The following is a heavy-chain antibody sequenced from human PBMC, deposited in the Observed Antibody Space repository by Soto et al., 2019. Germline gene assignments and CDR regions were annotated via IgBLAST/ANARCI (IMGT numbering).Heavy chain of an antibody. Sequence: PGGSLRLSCSASGFAFSTYAMHWVRQAPGKGLEYVSAINSNGDSTYYADSVKGKFTISRDNSKNTLSLQMNSLRADDTAVYYCVKLGCSSTACYGNYWGQGILVTVSS. D-gene: IGHD2-2*01. CDR1: GFAFSTYA. CDR3: VKLGCSSTACYGNY. J-gene: IGHJ4*02. V-gene: IGHV3-64D*06. CDR2: INSNGDST.